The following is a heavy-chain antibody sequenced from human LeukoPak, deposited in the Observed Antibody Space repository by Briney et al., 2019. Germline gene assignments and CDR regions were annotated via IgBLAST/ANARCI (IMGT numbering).Heavy chain of an antibody. D-gene: IGHD3-16*01. CDR2: INRNGGST. CDR3: ARYLRKLYGVGGDYYFYMDV. J-gene: IGHJ6*03. CDR1: GFTFDDYG. V-gene: IGHV3-20*03. Sequence: GRSLRLSYAASGFTFDDYGMSWVRQTPRKVLEWVSGINRNGGSTGYEDSAKGRFTISRDNAKNSLYLQMNSLRAEDTALYYCARYLRKLYGVGGDYYFYMDVWGKGTTVTVSS.